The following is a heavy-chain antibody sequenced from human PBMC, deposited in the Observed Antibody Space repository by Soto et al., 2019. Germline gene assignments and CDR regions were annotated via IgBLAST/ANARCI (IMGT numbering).Heavy chain of an antibody. CDR1: GASINNYY. Sequence: PSETLSLTCIVSGASINNYYWSWFRQPPGKGLEWIGYIYYSGSTNYNPSLKSRVTMSVDTSKNHFSLKLSSVTAADTAVYYCARGRGIVVGDPYNWLDPWGQGTLVTVSS. CDR2: IYYSGST. D-gene: IGHD2-2*01. V-gene: IGHV4-59*01. J-gene: IGHJ5*02. CDR3: ARGRGIVVGDPYNWLDP.